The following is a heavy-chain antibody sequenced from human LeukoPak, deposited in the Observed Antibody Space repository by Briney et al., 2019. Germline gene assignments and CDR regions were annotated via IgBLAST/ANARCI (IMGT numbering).Heavy chain of an antibody. J-gene: IGHJ4*02. CDR1: GDSISSGDYY. Sequence: SQTLSLTCTVSGDSISSGDYYWSWIRQHPGKGLEWIGYIYYSGSTYYNPSLKSRVTISVDTSKNQFSLKLSSVAAADTAVYYCARGYCSGGSCYEFDYWGQGTLVTVSS. CDR2: IYYSGST. CDR3: ARGYCSGGSCYEFDY. V-gene: IGHV4-31*03. D-gene: IGHD2-15*01.